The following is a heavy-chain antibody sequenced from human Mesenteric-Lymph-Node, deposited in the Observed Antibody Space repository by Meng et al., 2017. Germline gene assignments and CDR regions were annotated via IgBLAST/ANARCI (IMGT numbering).Heavy chain of an antibody. Sequence: QGQLQPWGAGLLKPSETLSSTCSVYGGSFSGYYWSWIRQPPGKGLEWIGEINHSGSTNYNPSLKSRVTISVDTSKNQFSLKLSSVTAADTAVYYCARVYYYGSGDWYFDLWGRGTLVTVSS. CDR2: INHSGST. D-gene: IGHD3-10*01. J-gene: IGHJ2*01. CDR1: GGSFSGYY. CDR3: ARVYYYGSGDWYFDL. V-gene: IGHV4-34*01.